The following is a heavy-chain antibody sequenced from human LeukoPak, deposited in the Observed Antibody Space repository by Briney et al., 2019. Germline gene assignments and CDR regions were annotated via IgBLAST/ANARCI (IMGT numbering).Heavy chain of an antibody. CDR3: ARDGGYRGTSHLPYYFDY. D-gene: IGHD2-2*01. J-gene: IGHJ4*02. CDR1: GFTFSSYG. V-gene: IGHV3-21*01. Sequence: PGGSLRLSCAASGFTFSSYGMNWVRQAPGKGLEWVSSISSSSSYIYYADSVRGRFTISRDNAKNSLYLQMNSLRAEDTAVYYCARDGGYRGTSHLPYYFDYWGQGTLVTVSS. CDR2: ISSSSSYI.